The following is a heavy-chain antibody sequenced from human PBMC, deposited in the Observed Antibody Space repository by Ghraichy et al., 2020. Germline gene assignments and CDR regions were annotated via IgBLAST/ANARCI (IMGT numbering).Heavy chain of an antibody. J-gene: IGHJ6*02. D-gene: IGHD5-18*01. CDR3: ARLPPDTAMVMDYYGMDV. Sequence: SSVKVSCKASGGTFSSYAISWVRQAPGQGLEWMGGIIPIFGTANYAQKFQGRVTITTDESTSTAYMELSSLRSEDTAVYYCARLPPDTAMVMDYYGMDVWGQGTTVTVSS. V-gene: IGHV1-69*05. CDR2: IIPIFGTA. CDR1: GGTFSSYA.